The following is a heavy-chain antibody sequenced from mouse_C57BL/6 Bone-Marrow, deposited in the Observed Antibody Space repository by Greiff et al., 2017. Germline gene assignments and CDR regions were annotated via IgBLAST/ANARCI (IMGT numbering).Heavy chain of an antibody. CDR1: GYTFTSYW. J-gene: IGHJ4*01. Sequence: QVQLQQPGAELVKPGASVKMSCKASGYTFTSYWITWVKQRPGQGLEWIGDIYPGSGSTNYNEKFKSKATLTVDTSSSTAYMQLSSLTSEDSAVYYCAIYYDYDVAYYAMDYWGQGTSVTVSS. CDR3: AIYYDYDVAYYAMDY. D-gene: IGHD2-4*01. V-gene: IGHV1-55*01. CDR2: IYPGSGST.